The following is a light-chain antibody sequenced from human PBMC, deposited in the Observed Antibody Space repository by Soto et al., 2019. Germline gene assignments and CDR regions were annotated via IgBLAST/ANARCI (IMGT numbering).Light chain of an antibody. CDR3: SAYAGSTHV. V-gene: IGLV2-8*01. J-gene: IGLJ1*01. Sequence: QSALTQPPSASGSPGQSVTISCTGTSSDVGGYNYVSWHQQHPGKAPKLIIYEVSKRPSGVPDRFSGSKSGNTASLTVSGLQAEDEADYYCSAYAGSTHVFGTGTKLTVL. CDR2: EVS. CDR1: SSDVGGYNY.